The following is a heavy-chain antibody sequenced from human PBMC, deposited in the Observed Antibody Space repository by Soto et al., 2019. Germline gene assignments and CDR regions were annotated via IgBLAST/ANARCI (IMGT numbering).Heavy chain of an antibody. CDR3: ARDMLIAAAGRGYYYYGMDV. D-gene: IGHD6-13*01. CDR1: GGSISSYY. Sequence: PSETLSLTCTVSGGSISSYYWSWIRQPPGKGLEWIGYIYYSGSTNYNPSLKSRVTISVDTSKNQFSLKLSSVTAADTAVYYCARDMLIAAAGRGYYYYGMDVWGQGTTVTVSS. J-gene: IGHJ6*02. V-gene: IGHV4-59*01. CDR2: IYYSGST.